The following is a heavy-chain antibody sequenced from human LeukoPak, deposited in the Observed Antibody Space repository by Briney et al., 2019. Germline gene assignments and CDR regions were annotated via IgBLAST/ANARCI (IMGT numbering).Heavy chain of an antibody. CDR2: IYYSGST. J-gene: IGHJ6*03. D-gene: IGHD6-13*01. CDR3: ARAGVQQGDYYYYYMDV. Sequence: SETLSLTCTVSGGSISSSSYYWGWIRQPPGKGLEWIGNIYYSGSTYYNPSLESRVTMSLDTSKNQFSLQLNSVTPEDTAVYYCARAGVQQGDYYYYYMDVWGKGTTVTVSS. V-gene: IGHV4-39*07. CDR1: GGSISSSSYY.